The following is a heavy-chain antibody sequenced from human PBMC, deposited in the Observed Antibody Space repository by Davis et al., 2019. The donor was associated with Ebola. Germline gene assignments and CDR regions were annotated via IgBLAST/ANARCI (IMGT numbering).Heavy chain of an antibody. CDR3: ARDQGHGFDDFWSGYHYGMDV. V-gene: IGHV3-33*08. CDR1: GFTFSSYA. J-gene: IGHJ6*02. CDR2: IWYDGSNK. D-gene: IGHD3-3*01. Sequence: GGSLRLSCAASGFTFSSYAMSWVRQAPGKGLEWVAVIWYDGSNKYYADSVKGRFTISRDNSKNTLYLQMNSLRAEDTAVYYCARDQGHGFDDFWSGYHYGMDVWGQGTTVTVSS.